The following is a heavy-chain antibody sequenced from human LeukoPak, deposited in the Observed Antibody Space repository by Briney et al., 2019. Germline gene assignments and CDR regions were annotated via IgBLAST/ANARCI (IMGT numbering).Heavy chain of an antibody. V-gene: IGHV4-34*01. CDR1: GGSFSGYY. CDR2: INHSGST. CDR3: AQAQGGARFRSPIN. D-gene: IGHD3-16*01. J-gene: IGHJ4*02. Sequence: PSETLSLTCAVYGGSFSGYYWSWIRQPPGKGLEWIGEINHSGSTNYNPSLKSRVTISVDTSKNQSSLKLSSVTAADTAVYYCAQAQGGARFRSPINRGQGTLVTVSS.